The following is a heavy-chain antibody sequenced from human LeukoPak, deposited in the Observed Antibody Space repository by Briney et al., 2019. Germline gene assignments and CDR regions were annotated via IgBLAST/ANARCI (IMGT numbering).Heavy chain of an antibody. Sequence: PGRSLRLSCAASGFTFDDYAMHWVRQAPGKGLEWVSGISWNSGSIGYADSVKGRFTISRDNAKNSLYLQMNSLRAEDTALYYCAKEISAIPNFFDYWGRGTLVTVSS. D-gene: IGHD2-2*01. CDR3: AKEISAIPNFFDY. CDR2: ISWNSGSI. J-gene: IGHJ4*02. CDR1: GFTFDDYA. V-gene: IGHV3-9*01.